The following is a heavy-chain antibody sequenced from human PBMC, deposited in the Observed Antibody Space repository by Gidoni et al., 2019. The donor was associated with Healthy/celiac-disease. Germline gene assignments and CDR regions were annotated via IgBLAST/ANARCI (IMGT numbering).Heavy chain of an antibody. CDR3: SKEGSQDYGYLDY. V-gene: IGHV3-23*01. D-gene: IGHD4-17*01. J-gene: IGHJ4*02. Sequence: EVQLLESGGGLVQPGGSLRLSCAASGLTFSSDARSWVRQSPGKGLAWVSAISGSGGSTSYADSVKGRLTISRDNSKNTLYLQMISLRAEDTAVYYCSKEGSQDYGYLDYWGQGTLVTVSS. CDR2: ISGSGGST. CDR1: GLTFSSDA.